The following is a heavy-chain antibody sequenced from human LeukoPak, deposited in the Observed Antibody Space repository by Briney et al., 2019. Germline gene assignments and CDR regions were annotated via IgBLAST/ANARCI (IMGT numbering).Heavy chain of an antibody. J-gene: IGHJ4*02. CDR3: ARQFGGWPYYFDY. CDR2: INHSGST. CDR1: GGSISGYY. V-gene: IGHV4-34*01. D-gene: IGHD6-19*01. Sequence: SETLSLTCTVSGGSISGYYWSWIRQPPGKGLEWIGEINHSGSTNYNPSLKSRVTISVDTSKNQFSLKLSSVTAADTAVYYCARQFGGWPYYFDYWGQGTLVTVSS.